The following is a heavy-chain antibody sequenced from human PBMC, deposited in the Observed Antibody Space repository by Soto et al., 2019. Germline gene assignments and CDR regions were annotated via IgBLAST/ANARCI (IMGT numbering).Heavy chain of an antibody. CDR1: GYTLTELS. Sequence: QVQLVQSGAEVKKPGASVKVSCKVSGYTLTELSMHWVRQAPGKGLEWMGGFDPEDGETIYAQKFQGRVTITEDNSTDTAYMELRSMRSEHTAVYYCATPSCSSTSCYGGLDAFDIWGQGTMVTVSS. J-gene: IGHJ3*02. CDR2: FDPEDGET. V-gene: IGHV1-24*01. D-gene: IGHD2-2*01. CDR3: ATPSCSSTSCYGGLDAFDI.